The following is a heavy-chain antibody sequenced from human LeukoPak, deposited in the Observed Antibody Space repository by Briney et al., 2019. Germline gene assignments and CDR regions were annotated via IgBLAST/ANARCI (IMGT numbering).Heavy chain of an antibody. V-gene: IGHV4-59*08. CDR1: GGSISSYY. Sequence: SETLSLTCTVSGGSISSYYWSWIRQPPGKGLEWIGYIYYSGSTNYNPSLKSRVTISVDTSKNQFSLKLSSVTAADTAVYYCARLYCTNGVCYTTGGYYMDVWGKGTTVTVYS. CDR3: ARLYCTNGVCYTTGGYYMDV. J-gene: IGHJ6*03. D-gene: IGHD2-8*01. CDR2: IYYSGST.